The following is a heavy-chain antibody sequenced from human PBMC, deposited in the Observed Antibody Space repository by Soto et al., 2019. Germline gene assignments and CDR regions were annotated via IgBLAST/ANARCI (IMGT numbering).Heavy chain of an antibody. CDR2: INSDGSST. J-gene: IGHJ6*02. Sequence: PGGSLRLSCAASGFTFSSYGMHWVRQAPGKGLVWVSRINSDGSSTTYADSVKGRFTISRDNAKSTLYLQMNSLRAEDTAVYYCARDQRSTRYGMDVWGQGTTVTVSS. D-gene: IGHD2-2*01. CDR1: GFTFSSYG. CDR3: ARDQRSTRYGMDV. V-gene: IGHV3-74*01.